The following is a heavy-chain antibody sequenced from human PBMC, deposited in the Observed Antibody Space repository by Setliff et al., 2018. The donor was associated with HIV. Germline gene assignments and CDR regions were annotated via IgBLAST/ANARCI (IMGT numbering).Heavy chain of an antibody. CDR3: AKLGYYDYSGSWARKVAIDF. CDR1: GFTFSNYA. D-gene: IGHD3-22*01. Sequence: GGSLRLSCAASGFTFSNYAMSWVRQAPGKGLEWVSAIYGSSGSTNYADSVKGRFTISRDNSKHMLYLQMHSLRAEDTAVYYCAKLGYYDYSGSWARKVAIDFWGRGTMVTVS. V-gene: IGHV3-23*01. CDR2: IYGSSGST. J-gene: IGHJ3*01.